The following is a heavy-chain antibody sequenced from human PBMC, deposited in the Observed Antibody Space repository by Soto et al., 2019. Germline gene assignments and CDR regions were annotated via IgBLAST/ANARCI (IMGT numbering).Heavy chain of an antibody. CDR1: GGTFSSYA. D-gene: IGHD1-26*01. CDR2: IIPIFGTA. V-gene: IGHV1-69*06. J-gene: IGHJ6*02. Sequence: SVKMSCKESGGTFSSYAISWVRQAPGQGLEWMGGIIPIFGTANYAQKFQGRVTITADKSTSTAYMELSSLRSEYTAVYYCARDSVGYYGMDVWGQGTTVTVSS. CDR3: ARDSVGYYGMDV.